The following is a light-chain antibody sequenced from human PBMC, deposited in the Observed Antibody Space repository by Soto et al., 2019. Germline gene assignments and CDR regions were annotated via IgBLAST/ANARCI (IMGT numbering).Light chain of an antibody. V-gene: IGKV3-20*01. CDR3: QQYGSSPS. CDR2: GAS. Sequence: VLTQSPGTLSLSPGERATLSCRASQSVSSSYLAWYQQKPGQAPRLLIYGASSRATGIPDRFSGSGSGTDFTLTISRLEPEDFAVYYCQQYGSSPSFGQGTRLAI. CDR1: QSVSSSY. J-gene: IGKJ5*01.